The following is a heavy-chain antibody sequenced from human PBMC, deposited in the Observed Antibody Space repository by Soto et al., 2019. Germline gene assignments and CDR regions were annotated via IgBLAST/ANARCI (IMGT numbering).Heavy chain of an antibody. CDR2: IIPIFGTA. CDR3: ARVSYYYDSSGYSDNWFDP. V-gene: IGHV1-69*13. J-gene: IGHJ5*02. D-gene: IGHD3-22*01. CDR1: GGTFSSYA. Sequence: SVKVSCKASGGTFSSYAISWVRQAPGQGLEWMGGIIPIFGTANYAQKFQGRVTITADESTSTAYMELSSLRSEDTAVYYCARVSYYYDSSGYSDNWFDPWGQGTLVTVSS.